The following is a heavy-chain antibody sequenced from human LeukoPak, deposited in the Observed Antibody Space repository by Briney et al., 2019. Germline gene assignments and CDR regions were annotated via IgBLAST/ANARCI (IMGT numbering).Heavy chain of an antibody. V-gene: IGHV1-46*01. D-gene: IGHD2-2*01. CDR3: ARDSRVVPAAGHYFDS. J-gene: IGHJ4*02. Sequence: ASVKVSCKASGYTFTSYYMHWVRQAPGQGLEWMGIINPSGGSTSYAQKFQGRVTMTRDTSTSTVYMELSSLRSEDTAVYYCARDSRVVPAAGHYFDSWGQGILVTVSS. CDR1: GYTFTSYY. CDR2: INPSGGST.